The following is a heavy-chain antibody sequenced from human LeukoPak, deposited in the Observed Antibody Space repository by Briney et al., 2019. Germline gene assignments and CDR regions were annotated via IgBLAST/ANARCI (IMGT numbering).Heavy chain of an antibody. CDR1: GFTFSSYG. D-gene: IGHD3-3*01. CDR3: ARDFTIFGVVHDAFDI. V-gene: IGHV3-30*03. J-gene: IGHJ3*02. CDR2: MSYDGSNK. Sequence: PGGSLRLSCAASGFTFSSYGMHWVRQAPGKGLEWVAVMSYDGSNKYYADSVKGRFTISRDNSKNTLYLQMNSLRAEDTAVYYCARDFTIFGVVHDAFDIWGQGTMVTVSS.